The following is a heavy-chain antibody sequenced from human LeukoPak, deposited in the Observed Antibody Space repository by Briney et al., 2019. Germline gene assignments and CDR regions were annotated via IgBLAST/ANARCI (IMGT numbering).Heavy chain of an antibody. CDR3: ARRSDDSSGYYVY. CDR1: GGSISSYY. D-gene: IGHD3-22*01. Sequence: SETLSLTCTVSGGSISSYYWSWIRQPPGRGLEWIGYIHYSGSTDYNPSLKSRVTISVDTSKNQFSLELNSVTAADTAVYYCARRSDDSSGYYVYWGHGTLVTVSS. CDR2: IHYSGST. J-gene: IGHJ4*01. V-gene: IGHV4-59*08.